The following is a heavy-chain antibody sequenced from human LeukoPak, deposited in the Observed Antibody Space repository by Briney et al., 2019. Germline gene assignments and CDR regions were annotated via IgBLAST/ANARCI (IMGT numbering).Heavy chain of an antibody. V-gene: IGHV3-23*01. CDR2: ISGSGGST. D-gene: IGHD6-19*01. J-gene: IGHJ4*02. Sequence: GGSLRLSCAASGFTFSSYWMHWVRQAPGKGLEWVSAISGSGGSTYYADSVKGRFTISRDNSKNTLYLQMNSLRAEDTAVYYCATLSLSSGWYFDYWGQGTLVTVSS. CDR3: ATLSLSSGWYFDY. CDR1: GFTFSSYW.